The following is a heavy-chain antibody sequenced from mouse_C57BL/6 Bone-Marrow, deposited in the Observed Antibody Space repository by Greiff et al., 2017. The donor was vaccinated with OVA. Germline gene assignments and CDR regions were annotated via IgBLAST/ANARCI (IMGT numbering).Heavy chain of an antibody. D-gene: IGHD1-1*01. Sequence: EVKLEESGGGLVKPGGSLKLSCAASGFTFSSYAMSWVRQTPEKRLEWVATISDGGSYTYYPDNVKGRFTISRDNAKNNLYLQMSHLKSEDTAMYYCARDSSPPYFDYWGQGTTLTVSS. V-gene: IGHV5-4*01. CDR2: ISDGGSYT. CDR1: GFTFSSYA. J-gene: IGHJ2*01. CDR3: ARDSSPPYFDY.